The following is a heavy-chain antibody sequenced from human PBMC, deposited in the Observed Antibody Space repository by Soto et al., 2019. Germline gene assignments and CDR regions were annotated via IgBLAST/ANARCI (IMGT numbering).Heavy chain of an antibody. CDR3: ATRPNWSSAAPDY. J-gene: IGHJ4*02. CDR1: GYSFSTYW. V-gene: IGHV5-51*01. Sequence: GESLKISCKGSGYSFSTYWIAWVRQMPGKGLEWMGIIFPGDSDIRYSPSFQGHVTISADEAINTAYLRWSSLKASDTAMYYCATRPNWSSAAPDYLDQGTLVTASS. CDR2: IFPGDSDI. D-gene: IGHD1-20*01.